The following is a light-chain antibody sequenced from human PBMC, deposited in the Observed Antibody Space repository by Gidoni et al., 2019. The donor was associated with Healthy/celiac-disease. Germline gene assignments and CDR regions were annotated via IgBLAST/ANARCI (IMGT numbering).Light chain of an antibody. CDR2: YDS. Sequence: SYVLTQPPSGSVAPGKAARITCGGNNIGSKSVHWYQQKPGQAPVLVIYYDSDRPSGIPERFSGSNSGNTATLPLSRVEAGDEADYYCQVWDSSSDHVVFGGGPKLTVL. CDR1: NIGSKS. J-gene: IGLJ2*01. CDR3: QVWDSSSDHVV. V-gene: IGLV3-21*04.